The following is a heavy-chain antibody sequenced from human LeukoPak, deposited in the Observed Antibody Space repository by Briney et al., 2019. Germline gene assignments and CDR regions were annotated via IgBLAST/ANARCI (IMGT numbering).Heavy chain of an antibody. J-gene: IGHJ6*03. CDR1: GGSISSYY. CDR2: IYTSGST. D-gene: IGHD1-7*01. CDR3: ARDKAELRDYYYYVDV. Sequence: SETLSLTCTVSGGSISSYYWSWIRQPAGKGLEWIGRIYTSGSTNYNPSLKSRVTMSVDTSKNQFSLKLSSVTAADTAVYYCARDKAELRDYYYYVDVWGKGTTVTVSS. V-gene: IGHV4-4*07.